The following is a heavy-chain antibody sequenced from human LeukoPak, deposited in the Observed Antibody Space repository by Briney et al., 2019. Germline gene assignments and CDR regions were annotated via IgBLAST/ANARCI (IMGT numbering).Heavy chain of an antibody. Sequence: GGSLRLSCAASGFTVSSNYMSWVRQPPGKGLEWVSIIYSAGSRYYADSVGGRFTISRDDSKNTMFLQMNSLRVDDTAVYYCASGGLGARKFYSDPFHYWGQGILVTVSS. CDR1: GFTVSSNY. J-gene: IGHJ4*02. CDR2: IYSAGSR. CDR3: ASGGLGARKFYSDPFHY. V-gene: IGHV3-53*05. D-gene: IGHD2-15*01.